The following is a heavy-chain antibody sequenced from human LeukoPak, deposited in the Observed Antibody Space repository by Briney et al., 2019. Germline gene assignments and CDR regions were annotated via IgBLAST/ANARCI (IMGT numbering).Heavy chain of an antibody. CDR1: EFTFSAYW. D-gene: IGHD3-22*01. J-gene: IGHJ4*02. CDR3: TSKTTDYYDSSGVGGY. CDR2: INSDGSST. Sequence: PGGSLRLSCAASEFTFSAYWVHWVRQAPGKGLVWVSRINSDGSSTSYADSVKGRFTISRDNAKNTLYLQMNSLRAEDTAVYYCTSKTTDYYDSSGVGGYWGQGTLVTVSS. V-gene: IGHV3-74*01.